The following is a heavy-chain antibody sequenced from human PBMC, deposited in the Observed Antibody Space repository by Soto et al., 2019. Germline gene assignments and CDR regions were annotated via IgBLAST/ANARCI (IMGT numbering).Heavy chain of an antibody. CDR1: GGTFGSYA. CDR3: ARGRVATTVRPHYYYGMDV. J-gene: IGHJ6*02. V-gene: IGHV1-69*13. Sequence: GASVKVSCKASGGTFGSYAISWVRQAPGQGLEWMGGIIPIFGTANYAQKFQGRVTITADESTSTAYMELSSLRSEDTAVYYCARGRVATTVRPHYYYGMDVWGQGTTVTVSS. D-gene: IGHD5-12*01. CDR2: IIPIFGTA.